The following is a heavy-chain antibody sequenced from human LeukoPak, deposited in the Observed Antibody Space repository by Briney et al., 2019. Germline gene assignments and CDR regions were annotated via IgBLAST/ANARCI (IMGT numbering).Heavy chain of an antibody. D-gene: IGHD3-16*01. CDR2: LWYDGTNE. V-gene: IGHV3-33*08. CDR3: ARRGTPNAFDL. CDR1: GFTFSSYS. Sequence: GGSLRLSCAASGFTFSSYSMNWVRQAPGRGLEWVALLWYDGTNENYADSVKGRFTISRDNSKNTMYLQMNNPRAEDTAVYYCARRGTPNAFDLWGQGTMVTVSS. J-gene: IGHJ3*01.